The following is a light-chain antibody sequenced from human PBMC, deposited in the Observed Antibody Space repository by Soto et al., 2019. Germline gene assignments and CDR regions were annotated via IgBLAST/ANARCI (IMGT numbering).Light chain of an antibody. CDR2: GAS. V-gene: IGKV3D-15*01. CDR3: QQHDDWPLT. J-gene: IGKJ4*01. Sequence: EIVMTQSPDTLSVSPGERVSLSCRASQSAGTSLAWYQQKPGQAPRLLIYGASTRATGIPARFRGSGSGTEFALTISTLQSEDVAVYYCQQHDDWPLTFGGGTKVEI. CDR1: QSAGTS.